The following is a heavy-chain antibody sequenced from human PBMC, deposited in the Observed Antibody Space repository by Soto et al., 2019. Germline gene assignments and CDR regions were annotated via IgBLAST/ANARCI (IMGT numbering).Heavy chain of an antibody. D-gene: IGHD6-13*01. Sequence: GESLKISCNSSGYIFTNYWSGWVRQMPGKGLEWMGIIYPGDSGTTYGPSFQGQVTISVDKSTSTAYLQWSSLKASDTAMYYCARRHSTWYAVVYWGQGTLVTVSS. J-gene: IGHJ4*02. CDR2: IYPGDSGT. V-gene: IGHV5-51*01. CDR1: GYIFTNYW. CDR3: ARRHSTWYAVVY.